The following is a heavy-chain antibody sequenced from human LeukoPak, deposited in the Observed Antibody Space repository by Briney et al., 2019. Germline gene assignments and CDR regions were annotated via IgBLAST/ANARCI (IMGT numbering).Heavy chain of an antibody. Sequence: SETLSLTCAVYGGSFNGYSWSWIRQPPGKGLEWIGEINHSGGTNYNPSLKSRVTISVDTSKNQFSLKLRSVTAADTAVYYCARVCLWGGSCYVYSNGMDVWGQGTTVTVSS. J-gene: IGHJ6*02. V-gene: IGHV4-34*01. CDR2: INHSGGT. CDR3: ARVCLWGGSCYVYSNGMDV. D-gene: IGHD2-2*01. CDR1: GGSFNGYS.